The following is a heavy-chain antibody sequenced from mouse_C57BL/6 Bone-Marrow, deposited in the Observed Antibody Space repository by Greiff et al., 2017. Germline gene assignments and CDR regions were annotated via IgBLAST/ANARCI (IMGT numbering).Heavy chain of an antibody. Sequence: EVQLQESGPGLAKPSQTLSLTCSVTGYSIPSDYWNWIRTFPGNKPEYMGYISYSGSTYYNPSLKSRISITRDTSKNQYYLQLNSVTTEDTATYYCARSGTTVGGYFDVWGTGTTVTVSS. CDR2: ISYSGST. D-gene: IGHD1-1*01. V-gene: IGHV3-8*01. J-gene: IGHJ1*03. CDR3: ARSGTTVGGYFDV. CDR1: GYSIPSDY.